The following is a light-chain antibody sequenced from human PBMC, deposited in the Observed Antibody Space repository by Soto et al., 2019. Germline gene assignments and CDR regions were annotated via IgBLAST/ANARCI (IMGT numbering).Light chain of an antibody. CDR2: AAF. V-gene: IGKV1-39*01. CDR1: QSISNY. CDR3: QQSYSTPT. Sequence: DIQMTQSPSSLSASVGDRVTITCRASQSISNYLSWYQQKPGKVPNLLIYAAFSLQSGVPSRFSGSGSDTDFTLTISSLQPEDFATYYCQQSYSTPTFGQGTKVEIK. J-gene: IGKJ1*01.